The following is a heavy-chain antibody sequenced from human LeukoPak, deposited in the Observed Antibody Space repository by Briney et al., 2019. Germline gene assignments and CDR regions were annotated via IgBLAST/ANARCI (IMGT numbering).Heavy chain of an antibody. CDR2: ITGDGGGT. CDR3: ARVDSSSWYWALDY. V-gene: IGHV3-23*01. J-gene: IGHJ4*02. D-gene: IGHD6-13*01. CDR1: GFTFRSYV. Sequence: GGSLRLSCAASGFTFRSYVMSWVRQAPGKRLEWVSAITGDGGGTNHADSVKGRFTISRDNSKNTLYLQMDSLRAEDTAVYYCARVDSSSWYWALDYWGQGTLVTVSS.